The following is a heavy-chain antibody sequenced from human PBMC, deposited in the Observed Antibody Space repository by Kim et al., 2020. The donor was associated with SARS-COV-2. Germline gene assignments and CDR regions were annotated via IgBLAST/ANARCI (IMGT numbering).Heavy chain of an antibody. Sequence: ASVKVYCKTSGYTFTTYGISWVRQAPGQGLEWMGWISTSSGNTNYAQKFQGRVTMSTDTSSSTAYMELRSLRYDDTAVYYCVRDRNYYFDFWGRGTPATVPS. D-gene: IGHD1-7*01. V-gene: IGHV1-18*01. CDR1: GYTFTTYG. CDR3: VRDRNYYFDF. CDR2: ISTSSGNT. J-gene: IGHJ4*02.